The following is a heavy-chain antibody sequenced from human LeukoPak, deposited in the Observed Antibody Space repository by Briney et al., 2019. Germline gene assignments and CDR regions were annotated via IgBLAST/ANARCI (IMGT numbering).Heavy chain of an antibody. Sequence: PSETLSLTCTVSGGSISSGGYYWSWIRQPPGKGLEWIGYIYHSGSTYYNPSLKSRVTISVDRSKNQFSLKLSSVTAADTAVYYCARDRGYGSGSYWGQGTLVTVSS. CDR1: GGSISSGGYY. V-gene: IGHV4-30-2*01. CDR3: ARDRGYGSGSY. CDR2: IYHSGST. J-gene: IGHJ4*02. D-gene: IGHD3-10*01.